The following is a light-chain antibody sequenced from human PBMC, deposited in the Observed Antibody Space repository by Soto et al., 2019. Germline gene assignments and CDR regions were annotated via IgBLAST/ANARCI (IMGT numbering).Light chain of an antibody. Sequence: QSALTQPPSASGSPGQSVTISCTGTSSDVGGYNYGSWYQQYPCKAPKLMIYEVSKRPSVVPDRFSGSKSGNTASLTVSGLQAEDEADYYFSSYPGSNNPNRVFGGGTNLTVL. J-gene: IGLJ3*02. CDR1: SSDVGGYNY. CDR2: EVS. CDR3: SSYPGSNNPNRV. V-gene: IGLV2-8*01.